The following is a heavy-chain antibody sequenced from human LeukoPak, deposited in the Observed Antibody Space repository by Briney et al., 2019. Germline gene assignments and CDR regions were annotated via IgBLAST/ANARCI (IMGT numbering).Heavy chain of an antibody. CDR1: GYTFTSYG. D-gene: IGHD3-16*02. J-gene: IGHJ4*02. CDR2: ISAYNGNT. Sequence: ASVKVSCKASGYTFTSYGISWVRQAPGQGLEWMGWISAYNGNTNYAQKLQGRVTMTTDTSTSTAYMELRSLRSDDTAVYYCARAGQRDPVYDYVWGSYRSYYFDYWGQGTLVTVSS. V-gene: IGHV1-18*01. CDR3: ARAGQRDPVYDYVWGSYRSYYFDY.